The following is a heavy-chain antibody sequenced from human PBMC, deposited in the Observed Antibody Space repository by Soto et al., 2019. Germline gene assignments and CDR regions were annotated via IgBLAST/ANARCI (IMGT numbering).Heavy chain of an antibody. Sequence: VKVSCTVSGYTLTELSMHWVRQAPGKGLEWMGGFDPEDGETIYAQKFQGRVTMTEDTSTDTAYMELSSLRSEDTAVYYCATAPIRFLASLLLDSLGQGNLLTVSS. CDR2: FDPEDGET. CDR3: ATAPIRFLASLLLDS. J-gene: IGHJ4*02. CDR1: GYTLTELS. V-gene: IGHV1-24*01. D-gene: IGHD3-3*01.